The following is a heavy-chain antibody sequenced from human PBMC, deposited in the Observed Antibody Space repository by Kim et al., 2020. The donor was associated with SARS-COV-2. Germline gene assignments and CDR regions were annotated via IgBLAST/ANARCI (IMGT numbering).Heavy chain of an antibody. D-gene: IGHD1-1*01. CDR3: ARRGGPNWLGQTFDV. Sequence: GGSLRLSCAASGFTFSTYAMHWVRQAPGKGLEWVAVISYDERNKYYTDSVKGRFTISRDNSQNTLYLQMNSLRREDTAVYYCARRGGPNWLGQTFDVWGQGTLVTASS. V-gene: IGHV3-30*04. J-gene: IGHJ4*02. CDR1: GFTFSTYA. CDR2: ISYDERNK.